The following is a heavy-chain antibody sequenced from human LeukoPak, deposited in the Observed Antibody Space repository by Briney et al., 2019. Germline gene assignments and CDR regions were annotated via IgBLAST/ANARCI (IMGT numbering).Heavy chain of an antibody. Sequence: KSGGSLRLSCAASGFTFSSYGLSWVRQAPGKGLEWVSSISSGSTYISYADSLKGRFTISRDNAKNSLYLQMNSLRAEDTAVYYCARAVVLAAAGNYFDYWGQGTLVTVSS. V-gene: IGHV3-21*04. CDR3: ARAVVLAAAGNYFDY. D-gene: IGHD6-13*01. CDR1: GFTFSSYG. CDR2: ISSGSTYI. J-gene: IGHJ4*02.